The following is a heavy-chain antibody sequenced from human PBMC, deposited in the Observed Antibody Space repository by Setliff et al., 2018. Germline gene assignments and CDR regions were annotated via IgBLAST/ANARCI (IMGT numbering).Heavy chain of an antibody. CDR3: ASPSAGWTRPFDV. CDR2: IYPGDLQI. V-gene: IGHV5-51*01. CDR1: GHLFSISW. Sequence: GESLKISCKDSGHLFSISWIGWVRQMPRKGLDWMGIIYPGDLQIKYSPSFHGRVTISADKSINTAYLEWSSLEASDTAMYYCASPSAGWTRPFDVWGQGTMVTVSS. J-gene: IGHJ3*01. D-gene: IGHD3-3*01.